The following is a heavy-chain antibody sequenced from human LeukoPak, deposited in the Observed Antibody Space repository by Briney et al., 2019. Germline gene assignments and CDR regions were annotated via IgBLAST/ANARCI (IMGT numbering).Heavy chain of an antibody. CDR1: GGSFSGYY. CDR2: INHSGST. Sequence: SETLSLTCAVYGGSFSGYYWSWIRQPPGKGLEWIGEINHSGSTDYNPSLKSRVTISVDTSKNQFSLKLSSVTAADTPVYYCARATITMVRGVIKYYFDYWGQGTLVTVSS. V-gene: IGHV4-34*01. J-gene: IGHJ4*02. D-gene: IGHD3-10*01. CDR3: ARATITMVRGVIKYYFDY.